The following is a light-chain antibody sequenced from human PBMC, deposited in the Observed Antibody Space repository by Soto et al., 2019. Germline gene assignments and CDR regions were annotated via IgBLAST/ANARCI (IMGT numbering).Light chain of an antibody. Sequence: QSALTQPPSASGSPGQSVTISCTGTSSDIGAYIDVYWYQQHPGKAPKLMISEVSRRPSGVPERFSGSKSGTTASLTVSGLQDDDEAHYYCSSYAGSNNYVFGTGTKLTVL. J-gene: IGLJ1*01. CDR1: SSDIGAYID. V-gene: IGLV2-8*01. CDR2: EVS. CDR3: SSYAGSNNYV.